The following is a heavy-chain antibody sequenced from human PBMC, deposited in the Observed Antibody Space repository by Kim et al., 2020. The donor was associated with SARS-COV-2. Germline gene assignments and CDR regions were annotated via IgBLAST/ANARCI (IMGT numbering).Heavy chain of an antibody. J-gene: IGHJ4*02. V-gene: IGHV3-30*06. Sequence: SVKGRFPIHRDNAKNTLALQMNRLRAEDTAVYYCARDIVVVVAATPGFDYWGQGTLVTVSS. CDR3: ARDIVVVVAATPGFDY. D-gene: IGHD2-15*01.